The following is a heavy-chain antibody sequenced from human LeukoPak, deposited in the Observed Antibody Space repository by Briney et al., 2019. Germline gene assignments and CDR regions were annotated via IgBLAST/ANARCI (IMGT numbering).Heavy chain of an antibody. D-gene: IGHD3-3*01. CDR1: GKIFDNYY. CDR2: LNPTGGST. Sequence: GSSVKVSCKASGKIFDNYYLHWVRQAPGQGLEWMGILNPTGGSTDYAEKFQGRVTMTRDTSISTAYMELSRLRSDDTAVYYCARAYDFWSGSFDYWGQGTLVTVSP. J-gene: IGHJ4*02. CDR3: ARAYDFWSGSFDY. V-gene: IGHV1-46*02.